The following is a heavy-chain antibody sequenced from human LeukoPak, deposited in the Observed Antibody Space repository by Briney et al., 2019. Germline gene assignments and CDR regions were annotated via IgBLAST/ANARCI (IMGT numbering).Heavy chain of an antibody. CDR2: ISISGDT. J-gene: IGHJ4*03. V-gene: IGHV3-23*01. Sequence: PGGSLRLSCAASGLTLSSCAMSWVRQAPGKGLEWVSSISISGDTYYADSVKGRFTLSRDNSMDTPYLQMNSLRVEDTAVYYCAKELRPNDYWGQGTLVTVSS. D-gene: IGHD2-15*01. CDR1: GLTLSSCA. CDR3: AKELRPNDY.